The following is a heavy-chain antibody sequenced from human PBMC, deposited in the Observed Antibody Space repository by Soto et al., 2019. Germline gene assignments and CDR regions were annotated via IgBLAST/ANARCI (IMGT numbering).Heavy chain of an antibody. J-gene: IGHJ4*02. CDR1: GGTFGSYA. CDR3: ARGWFGEFPPEPPFDY. V-gene: IGHV1-69*13. CDR2: IIPIFGTA. Sequence: ASVKVSCKASGGTFGSYAISWVRQAPGQGLEWMGGIIPIFGTANYAQKFQGRVTITADESTSTAYMELSSLRSEDTAVYYCARGWFGEFPPEPPFDYWGQGTLVTVSS. D-gene: IGHD3-10*01.